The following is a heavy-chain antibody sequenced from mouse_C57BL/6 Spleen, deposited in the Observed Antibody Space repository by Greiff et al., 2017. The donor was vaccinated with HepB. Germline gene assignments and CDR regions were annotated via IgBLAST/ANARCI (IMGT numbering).Heavy chain of an antibody. CDR2: INPNNGGT. J-gene: IGHJ4*01. D-gene: IGHD1-1*01. V-gene: IGHV1-18*01. CDR3: ARTPHYYGSSYAMDY. CDR1: GYTFTDYN. Sequence: EVQLQQSGPELVKPGASVKIPCKASGYTFTDYNMDWVKQSHGKSLEWIGDINPNNGGTIYNQKFKGKATLAVDKSSSTAYMELRSLTSEDTAVYYCARTPHYYGSSYAMDYWGQGTSVTVSS.